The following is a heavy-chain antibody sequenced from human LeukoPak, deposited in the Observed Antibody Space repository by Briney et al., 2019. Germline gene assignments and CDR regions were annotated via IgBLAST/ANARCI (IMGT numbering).Heavy chain of an antibody. D-gene: IGHD6-13*01. Sequence: GRSLRLSCAASGFTFSSYWMSWVRRAPGKGLEWVANIKQDGSEKYYVDSVKGRFTISRDNAKNSLYLQMNSLRAEDTAVYYCARVSSSWYAADYWGQGTLVTVSS. CDR1: GFTFSSYW. J-gene: IGHJ4*02. V-gene: IGHV3-7*01. CDR2: IKQDGSEK. CDR3: ARVSSSWYAADY.